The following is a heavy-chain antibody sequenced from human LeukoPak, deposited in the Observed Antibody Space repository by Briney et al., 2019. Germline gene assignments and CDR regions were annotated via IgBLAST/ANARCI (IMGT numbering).Heavy chain of an antibody. D-gene: IGHD6-6*01. CDR1: GYTFTGYY. J-gene: IGHJ4*02. Sequence: ASVKVSCKASGYTFTGYYMHWVRQAPGQGLEWMGWINPNSGGTNYAQKFQGRVTMTRDTSISTAYMELSRLRSDDTAVYYCARLSIAARSDFDYWGQGTLVTASS. V-gene: IGHV1-2*02. CDR2: INPNSGGT. CDR3: ARLSIAARSDFDY.